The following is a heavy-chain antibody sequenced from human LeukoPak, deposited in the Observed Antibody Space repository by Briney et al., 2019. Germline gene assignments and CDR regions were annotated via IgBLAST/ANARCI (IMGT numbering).Heavy chain of an antibody. CDR1: GYTFTSYD. V-gene: IGHV1-8*01. D-gene: IGHD3-9*01. J-gene: IGHJ5*02. Sequence: ASVKVSCKAFGYTFTSYDINWVRQATGQGLEWMGWMNPNSGNTGYAQKLQGRVTMTADTSTSTAYMELRSLRSDDTAVYYCARDGHKYSSSSTIGFDPWGQGTLVTVSS. CDR2: MNPNSGNT. CDR3: ARDGHKYSSSSTIGFDP.